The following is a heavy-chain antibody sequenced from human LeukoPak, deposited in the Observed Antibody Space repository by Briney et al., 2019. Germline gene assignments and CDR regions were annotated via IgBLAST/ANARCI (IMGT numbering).Heavy chain of an antibody. J-gene: IGHJ4*02. CDR1: GFTLSSYE. D-gene: IGHD5-24*01. CDR2: MSSSGNSK. V-gene: IGHV3-48*03. Sequence: GGSLRLSCAASGFTLSSYEMNWGRQAPGKGLEGVSYMSSSGNSKHYADSVKCRFTISRDNAKNSLYLQMNSLRAEDTAVYYCAGEMATTSLDAFGYWGQGTLVTVSS. CDR3: AGEMATTSLDAFGY.